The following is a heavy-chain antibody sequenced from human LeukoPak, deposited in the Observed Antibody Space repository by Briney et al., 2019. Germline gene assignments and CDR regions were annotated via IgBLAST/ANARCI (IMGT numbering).Heavy chain of an antibody. CDR1: GGSISSGSYS. D-gene: IGHD1-26*01. CDR2: IYVGGRKDFDSGRT. V-gene: IGHV4-39*07. CDR3: ARDNRIEAGFSGYDY. Sequence: SEALSLTCIVSGGSISSGSYSWVWIRQPPGKGLVRIGTIYVGGRKDFDSGRTDVTPSLMSRVTISVDTSKNQLSLRLTSVTAADTAVYYCARDNRIEAGFSGYDYWGQGTLVTVSS. J-gene: IGHJ4*02.